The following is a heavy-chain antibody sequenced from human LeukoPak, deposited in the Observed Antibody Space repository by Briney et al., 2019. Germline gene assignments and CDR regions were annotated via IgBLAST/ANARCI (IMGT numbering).Heavy chain of an antibody. J-gene: IGHJ3*02. CDR1: GGSFSGSY. CDR2: INHSGGT. V-gene: IGHV4-34*01. CDR3: AKDSWNDFWSGYYAFDI. D-gene: IGHD3-3*01. Sequence: SETLSLTCTVYGGSFSGSYWSWIRQPPGKGLEWIGEINHSGGTNYNPSLKSRVTISVDTSKNQFSLKLSSVTAADTAVYYCAKDSWNDFWSGYYAFDIWGQGTMVTVSS.